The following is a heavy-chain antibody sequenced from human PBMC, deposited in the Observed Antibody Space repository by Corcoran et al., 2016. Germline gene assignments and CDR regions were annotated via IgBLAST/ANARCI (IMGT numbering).Heavy chain of an antibody. D-gene: IGHD1-26*01. Sequence: QVQLQQSGPGLVKPSQTLSLTCAISGDSVSSNSAAWNWIRQSPSRGLEWLGRTYYRSKWYNDYAVSVKSRITINPATSKNQFSLQLNSVTPEDTAVYYCARASYSGSYLFYYYYYGMDVWGQGTTVTVSS. CDR2: TYYRSKWYN. CDR3: ARASYSGSYLFYYYYYGMDV. J-gene: IGHJ6*02. V-gene: IGHV6-1*01. CDR1: GDSVSSNSAA.